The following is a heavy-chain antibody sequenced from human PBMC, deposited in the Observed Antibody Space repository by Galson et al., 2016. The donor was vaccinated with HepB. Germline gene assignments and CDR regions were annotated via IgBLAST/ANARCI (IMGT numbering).Heavy chain of an antibody. CDR2: IYHTETT. D-gene: IGHD2-2*01. CDR3: ARAAVVPGARMVFDP. Sequence: SETLSLTCTVSGASINDSTWWTWVRQAPGRGLEWIGEIYHTETTNNNPFLSSRFTLSIGKSRNHFSLNLTSATAADTAAYYCARAAVVPGARMVFDPWGQGTLVTVSS. J-gene: IGHJ5*02. V-gene: IGHV4-4*02. CDR1: GASINDSTW.